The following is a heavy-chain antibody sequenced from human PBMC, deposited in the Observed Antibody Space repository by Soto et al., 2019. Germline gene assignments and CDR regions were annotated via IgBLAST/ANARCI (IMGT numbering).Heavy chain of an antibody. J-gene: IGHJ6*02. Sequence: SVKVSCKASGGTFSSYAISWVRQAPGQGLEWMGGIIPIFGTANYAQKFQGRVTITADESTSTAYMELSSLRSEDTAVYYCARLDIVVVPAAMWGLDYYYGMDVWGQGTTVTVSS. D-gene: IGHD2-2*01. CDR1: GGTFSSYA. V-gene: IGHV1-69*13. CDR2: IIPIFGTA. CDR3: ARLDIVVVPAAMWGLDYYYGMDV.